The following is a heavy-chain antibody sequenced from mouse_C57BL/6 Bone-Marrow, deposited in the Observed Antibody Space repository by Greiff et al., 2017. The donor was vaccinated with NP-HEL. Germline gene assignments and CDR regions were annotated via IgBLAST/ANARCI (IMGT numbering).Heavy chain of an antibody. D-gene: IGHD1-1*01. Sequence: QVQLQQSGAELVRPGASVTLSCKASGYTFTDYEMHWVQQTPVHGLEWIGAIDPETGGTAYNQKFTGKAILTADKSSSTAYMELRSLTSEDSAVYYCTRYGNFIYWGQGTTLTVSS. CDR3: TRYGNFIY. V-gene: IGHV1-15*01. J-gene: IGHJ2*01. CDR2: IDPETGGT. CDR1: GYTFTDYE.